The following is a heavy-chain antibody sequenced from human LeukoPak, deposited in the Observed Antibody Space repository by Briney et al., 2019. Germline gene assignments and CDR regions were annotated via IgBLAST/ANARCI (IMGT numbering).Heavy chain of an antibody. Sequence: PSETLSLTCTVSGGSISSYSWSWIRQPPGKGLEWIGYIYYSGGTNYNPSLKSRVTISVDTSKNQFSLKLSSVTAADTAVYYCASIAVASTWGFDYWGQGTLVTVSS. CDR1: GGSISSYS. V-gene: IGHV4-59*01. CDR3: ASIAVASTWGFDY. D-gene: IGHD6-19*01. J-gene: IGHJ4*02. CDR2: IYYSGGT.